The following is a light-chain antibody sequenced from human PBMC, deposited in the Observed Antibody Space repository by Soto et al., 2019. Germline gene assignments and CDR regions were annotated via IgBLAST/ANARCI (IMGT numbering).Light chain of an antibody. CDR1: QSVSSN. CDR2: GAS. J-gene: IGKJ1*01. V-gene: IGKV3-15*01. CDR3: QQYNNCPRT. Sequence: ERGVRQARGTRSVSQGEKDTLSCRASQSVSSNLAWYQQKPGQAPRLLIYGASTRATGIPARFSGSGSGTEFTLTISSLQSQDFAVYYCQQYNNCPRTFGQGTKV.